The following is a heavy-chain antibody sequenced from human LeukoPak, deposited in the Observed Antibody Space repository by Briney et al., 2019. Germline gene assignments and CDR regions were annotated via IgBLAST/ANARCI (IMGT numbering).Heavy chain of an antibody. CDR3: ARLGYCSAGSCYSGFDY. V-gene: IGHV4-4*02. J-gene: IGHJ4*02. CDR1: GGSISIINW. Sequence: PSGTLSLTCAVSGGSISIINWWSWVRQPPGKGPEWIGEIYHSGSTNYNPSLKSRVTMSVDKSKNQFSLTLSSVTAADTAVYYCARLGYCSAGSCYSGFDYWGQGTLVTVSS. CDR2: IYHSGST. D-gene: IGHD2-15*01.